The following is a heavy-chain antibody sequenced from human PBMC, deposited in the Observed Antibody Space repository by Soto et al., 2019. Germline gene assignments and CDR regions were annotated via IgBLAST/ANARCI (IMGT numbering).Heavy chain of an antibody. CDR1: GFTFSSYA. J-gene: IGHJ4*02. Sequence: GGSLRRSCAASGFTFSSYAMSWVRQAAGKGLEWVSAISGSGGSTYYADSVKGRFTISRDNSKNTLYLQMNSLRAEDTAGYYCAKDRDTMIHYFDYWGQGTLVTVSS. CDR3: AKDRDTMIHYFDY. D-gene: IGHD3-22*01. CDR2: ISGSGGST. V-gene: IGHV3-23*01.